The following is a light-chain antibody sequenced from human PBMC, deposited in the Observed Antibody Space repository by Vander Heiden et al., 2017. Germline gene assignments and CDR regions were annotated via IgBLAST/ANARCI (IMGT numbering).Light chain of an antibody. CDR3: QSYDSSLSGYVV. CDR2: GNS. CDR1: STNIGAGYD. J-gene: IGLJ2*01. V-gene: IGLV1-40*01. Sequence: QSVLTQPPSVSGAPGQRVTISCPGSSTNIGAGYDVHWYQQLPGTAPRLLIYGNSNRPSGVPDRCSGSKSGTSASLAITGLQAEDEADDYCQSYDSSLSGYVVFGGGTKLTVL.